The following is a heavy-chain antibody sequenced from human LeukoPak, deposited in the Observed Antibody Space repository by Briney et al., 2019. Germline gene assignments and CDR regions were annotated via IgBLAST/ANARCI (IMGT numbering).Heavy chain of an antibody. J-gene: IGHJ5*02. CDR2: IYHSGST. Sequence: SETLSLTCIVSGGSISSYYWSWIRQPPGKGLEWIGYIYHSGSTNYKPSLKSRVTISVDTSKNQFSLKLSSVTAADTAVYYCARRGYYGLGNDFRFDPWGQGTLVTVSS. V-gene: IGHV4-59*01. CDR1: GGSISSYY. D-gene: IGHD3-10*01. CDR3: ARRGYYGLGNDFRFDP.